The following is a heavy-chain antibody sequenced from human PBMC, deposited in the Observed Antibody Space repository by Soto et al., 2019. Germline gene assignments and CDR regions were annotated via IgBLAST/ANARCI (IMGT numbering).Heavy chain of an antibody. Sequence: ASVKVSCKASGYTFTNYAIHWVRQAPGQRPEWMGWINVDKGNTKHSQKFQGRVTITRDAYASRAYMELSSLRSEDTAVYYCARCIVVVTALDYWGQGYLVTGS. CDR2: INVDKGNT. CDR3: ARCIVVVTALDY. V-gene: IGHV1-3*01. D-gene: IGHD2-21*02. CDR1: GYTFTNYA. J-gene: IGHJ4*02.